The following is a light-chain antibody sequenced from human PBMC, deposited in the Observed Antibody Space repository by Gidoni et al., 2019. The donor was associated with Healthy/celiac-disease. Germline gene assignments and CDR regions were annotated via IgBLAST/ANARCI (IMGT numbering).Light chain of an antibody. CDR1: SPNIGAGYD. Sequence: QSVLTQPPSVSEAPGQRVTISCTGSSPNIGAGYDVHWYQQLPGTAPKLLIYGNSNRPSGVPDRFSGSKSGTSASLAITGLQAEDEAEYYCQSYDSSLVGVFGTGTKVTVL. CDR2: GNS. V-gene: IGLV1-40*01. CDR3: QSYDSSLVGV. J-gene: IGLJ1*01.